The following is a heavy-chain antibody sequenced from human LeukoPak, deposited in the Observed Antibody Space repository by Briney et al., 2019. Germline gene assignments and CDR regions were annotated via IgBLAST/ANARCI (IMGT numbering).Heavy chain of an antibody. J-gene: IGHJ4*02. CDR1: GGSISSGGYY. V-gene: IGHV4-31*03. Sequence: SQTLSLTCTVSGGSISSGGYYWSWIRQHPGKGLEWIGYIYYSGSTYYNPSLKSRVTISVDTSKNQFSLKLSSVTAADTAVYYCARFYYGDHAGDGDYFDYWGQGTLVTVSS. CDR2: IYYSGST. CDR3: ARFYYGDHAGDGDYFDY. D-gene: IGHD4-17*01.